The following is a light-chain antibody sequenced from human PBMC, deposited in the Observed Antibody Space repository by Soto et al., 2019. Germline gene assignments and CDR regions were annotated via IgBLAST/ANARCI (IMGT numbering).Light chain of an antibody. CDR1: QSVGSN. CDR3: QHHNNWPPPIT. J-gene: IGKJ5*01. V-gene: IGKV3-15*01. CDR2: DAS. Sequence: EVILTQSPATLSVSPGERVTLSCRASQSVGSNLAWYQHKPGQAPRLLIYDASTGATDIPARFSGSGFGTEFTLTISSLQSEDFAVYYCQHHNNWPPPITFGQGTRLEVK.